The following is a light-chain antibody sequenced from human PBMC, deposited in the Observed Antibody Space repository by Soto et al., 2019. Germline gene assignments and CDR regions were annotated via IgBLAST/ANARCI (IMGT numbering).Light chain of an antibody. Sequence: DIQMTQSPSSLSASVGDRVTITCRASQSISTYLNWYQQKPGKAPKLLIYAASSLESGVPSRFTGSGSGTDFTLTISSLQPEDSATYFCHQTYITPWMFGQGTKVDNK. J-gene: IGKJ1*01. CDR3: HQTYITPWM. CDR2: AAS. CDR1: QSISTY. V-gene: IGKV1-39*01.